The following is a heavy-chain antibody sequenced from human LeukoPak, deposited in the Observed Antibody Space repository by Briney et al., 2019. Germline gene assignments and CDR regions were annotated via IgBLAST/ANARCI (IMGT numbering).Heavy chain of an antibody. CDR3: ARDLYGGLFDY. Sequence: WGTLSLTCAVYGGSFSGYYWNWIRQPPGKGLEWIGEINHSGSTNYNPSLKSRVTMSVDTSKNQISLKLNSVTAADTAVYYCARDLYGGLFDYWGQGTLVTVSS. J-gene: IGHJ4*02. CDR2: INHSGST. D-gene: IGHD4/OR15-4a*01. V-gene: IGHV4-34*01. CDR1: GGSFSGYY.